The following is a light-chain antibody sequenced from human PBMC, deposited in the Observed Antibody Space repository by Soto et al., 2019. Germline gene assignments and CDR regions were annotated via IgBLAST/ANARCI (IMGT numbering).Light chain of an antibody. Sequence: DIQMTQSPSSLSASVGDRVTITCRASQSISSYLNWYQQKPGKAPKFLIYAASSLQSGVPSRFSGSGSGTDFTLTISSLQPEDFATYYCQQSYRTPRTFGQVTKVEIK. CDR3: QQSYRTPRT. V-gene: IGKV1-39*01. CDR1: QSISSY. CDR2: AAS. J-gene: IGKJ1*01.